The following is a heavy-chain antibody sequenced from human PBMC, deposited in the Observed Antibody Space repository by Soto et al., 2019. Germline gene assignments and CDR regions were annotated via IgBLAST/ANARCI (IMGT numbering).Heavy chain of an antibody. CDR3: AKDQGYVLRFLEWLYYAMDV. Sequence: EVQLLESGGGLVQPGGSLRLSCAASGFTFSSYAMSWVRQAPGKGLEWVSAISGTGGSTYYADSVKGRFTISRDNSKNTLYLQLNSLRAADTAVYYCAKDQGYVLRFLEWLYYAMDVWGQGTTVTVSS. V-gene: IGHV3-23*01. J-gene: IGHJ6*02. CDR2: ISGTGGST. CDR1: GFTFSSYA. D-gene: IGHD3-3*01.